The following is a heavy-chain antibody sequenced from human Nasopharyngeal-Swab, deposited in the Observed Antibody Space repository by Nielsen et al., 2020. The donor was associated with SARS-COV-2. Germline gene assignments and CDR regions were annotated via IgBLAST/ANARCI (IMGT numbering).Heavy chain of an antibody. V-gene: IGHV3-21*01. J-gene: IGHJ4*02. CDR1: GFTFSRYD. Sequence: GGSLSLSCAASGFTFSRYDMNWVRQAPGKGLDWVSAISSRGDYIYYAPSVKGRFTISRDDAKNSLYLQMNSLRAEDTALYYCARDTPAMFAYWGQGTLVTVSS. CDR2: ISSRGDYI. CDR3: ARDTPAMFAY.